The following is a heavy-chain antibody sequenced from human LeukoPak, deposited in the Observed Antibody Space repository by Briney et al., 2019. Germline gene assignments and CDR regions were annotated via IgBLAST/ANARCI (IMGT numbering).Heavy chain of an antibody. D-gene: IGHD2-21*02. CDR1: GGTFSSYA. Sequence: SVKVSCKASGGTFSSYAISWVRQAPGQGLDWMGRIIPIFGTANYAQKFQGRVTITADKSTSTAYMQLSSLRSEDTAVYYCARDLAYCGGDCYPGGDYWGQGTLVTVSS. J-gene: IGHJ4*02. CDR3: ARDLAYCGGDCYPGGDY. CDR2: IIPIFGTA. V-gene: IGHV1-69*06.